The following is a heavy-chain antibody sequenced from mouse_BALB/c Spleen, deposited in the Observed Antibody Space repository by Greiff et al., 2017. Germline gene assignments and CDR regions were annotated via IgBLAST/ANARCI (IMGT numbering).Heavy chain of an antibody. J-gene: IGHJ4*01. CDR1: GYTFTSYW. CDR3: ARRYYSSSYGAMDY. CDR2: INPSTGYT. D-gene: IGHD1-1*01. V-gene: IGHV1-7*01. Sequence: QVHVKQSGAELAKPGASVKMSCKASGYTFTSYWMHWVKQRPGQGLEWIGYINPSTGYTEYNQKFKDKATLTADKSSSTAYMQLSSLTSEDSAVYYCARRYYSSSYGAMDYWGQGTSVTVSS.